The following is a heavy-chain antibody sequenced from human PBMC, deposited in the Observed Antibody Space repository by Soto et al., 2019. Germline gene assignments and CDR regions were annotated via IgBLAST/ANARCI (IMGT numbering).Heavy chain of an antibody. CDR1: GFTFSSYA. J-gene: IGHJ4*02. V-gene: IGHV3-23*01. Sequence: EVQLLESGGGLVQPGGSLRLSCAASGFTFSSYAMGWVRQAPGKGLEWVSAISGSGGSTYYADSVKGRFTISRDNSKNTLYLQMNSLRAEDTAVYYCAIIYDFWSGITFDYWGQGTLVTVSS. D-gene: IGHD3-3*01. CDR2: ISGSGGST. CDR3: AIIYDFWSGITFDY.